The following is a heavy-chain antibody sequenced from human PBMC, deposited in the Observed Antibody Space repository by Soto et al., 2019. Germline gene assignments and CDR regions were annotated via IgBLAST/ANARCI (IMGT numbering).Heavy chain of an antibody. J-gene: IGHJ3*01. CDR1: GFTFSSYW. V-gene: IGHV3-23*01. CDR2: ISGSGGST. Sequence: PGGSLRLSCAAAGFTFSSYWMSWVCQAPGKGLEWVSAISGSGGSTYYADSVKGRFTISRDNSKNTLYLQMSSLRAEDTAVYYCATRPLLPGAPWGQGTMVTVSS. CDR3: ATRPLLPGAP. D-gene: IGHD3-22*01.